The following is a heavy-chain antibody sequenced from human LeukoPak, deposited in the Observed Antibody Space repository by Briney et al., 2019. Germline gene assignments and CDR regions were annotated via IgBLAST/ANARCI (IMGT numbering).Heavy chain of an antibody. V-gene: IGHV3-9*01. CDR3: AKDGTTTPYFIDY. J-gene: IGHJ4*02. CDR1: GFTFDDYA. Sequence: PGGSLRLSCAASGFTFDDYAMHWVRQAPGKGLEWVSGISWNSGSIGYAYSVKGRFTISRDNAKNSLYLQMNSLRAEDTALYYCAKDGTTTPYFIDYWGQGTLVTVSS. D-gene: IGHD2/OR15-2a*01. CDR2: ISWNSGSI.